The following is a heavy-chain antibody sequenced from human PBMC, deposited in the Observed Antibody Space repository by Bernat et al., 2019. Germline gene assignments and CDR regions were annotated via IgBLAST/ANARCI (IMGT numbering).Heavy chain of an antibody. J-gene: IGHJ4*02. CDR2: INHSGST. Sequence: QLQLQQWGAGLFKPSETLSLTCAVYGGSFSGYYWCWIRQPPGKGLEWFWEINHSGSTNYNPSLKSRFTISVDTNKKQLSVKMSSVNAADTAVYYCARVSSGSYDWGQGTLVTVSS. CDR3: ARVSSGSYD. CDR1: GGSFSGYY. V-gene: IGHV4-34*01. D-gene: IGHD1-26*01.